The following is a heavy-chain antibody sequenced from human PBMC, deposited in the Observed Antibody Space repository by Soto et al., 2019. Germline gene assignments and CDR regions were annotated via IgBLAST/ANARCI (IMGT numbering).Heavy chain of an antibody. CDR1: GGTFSSYA. D-gene: IGHD3-22*01. Sequence: SVKVSCKASGGTFSSYAISWVRQAPGQGLEWMGGIIPIFGTANYAQKFQGRVTITADESTSTAYMELSSLRSEDTAVYYCAKYYYDSSGYYSDYYYGMDAWGQGTTVTVSS. CDR3: AKYYYDSSGYYSDYYYGMDA. CDR2: IIPIFGTA. V-gene: IGHV1-69*13. J-gene: IGHJ6*02.